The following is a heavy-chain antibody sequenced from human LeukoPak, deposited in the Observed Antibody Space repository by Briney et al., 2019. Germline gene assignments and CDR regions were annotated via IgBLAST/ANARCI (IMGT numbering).Heavy chain of an antibody. CDR1: GFTFDDFG. J-gene: IGHJ4*02. CDR3: ARAVYFCDSCNYQAYFAY. V-gene: IGHV3-20*04. D-gene: IGHD2/OR15-2a*01. Sequence: GGSLRLSCAASGFTFDDFGMNWVRQIPGKGLEWVSGINLNGDSLGYAASVKGRFTISRNNAKNSIYLQMDSLRVDDTALYYCARAVYFCDSCNYQAYFAYWGQGTPVTVSS. CDR2: INLNGDSL.